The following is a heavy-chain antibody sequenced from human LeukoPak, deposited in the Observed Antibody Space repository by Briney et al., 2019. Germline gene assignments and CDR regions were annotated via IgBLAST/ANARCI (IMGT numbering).Heavy chain of an antibody. J-gene: IGHJ4*02. CDR2: INTNTGNP. CDR1: GYTFTSYA. CDR3: ARVVGCGGDCYSGISDY. Sequence: ASVKVSCKASGYTFTSYAMNWVRQAPGQGLEWMGWINTNTGNPTYAQGFTGRFVFSLDTSVNTAYLQISSLKAEDTAVYYCARVVGCGGDCYSGISDYWGQGTLVTVSS. V-gene: IGHV7-4-1*02. D-gene: IGHD2-21*02.